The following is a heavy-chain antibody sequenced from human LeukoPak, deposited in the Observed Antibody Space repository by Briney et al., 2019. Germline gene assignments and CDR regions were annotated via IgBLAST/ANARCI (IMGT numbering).Heavy chain of an antibody. J-gene: IGHJ4*02. D-gene: IGHD5-18*01. CDR3: ESGTPQLWSSF. CDR1: GGSISSDNYY. Sequence: SETLSLTCTVSGGSISSDNYYWGWIRQPPGKGLEWIGTIYYSGRTDYTPSLKSRVTISVDTSKNQFSLKLSSVTAADTAVYYCESGTPQLWSSFWGQGTLVTVSS. CDR2: IYYSGRT. V-gene: IGHV4-39*01.